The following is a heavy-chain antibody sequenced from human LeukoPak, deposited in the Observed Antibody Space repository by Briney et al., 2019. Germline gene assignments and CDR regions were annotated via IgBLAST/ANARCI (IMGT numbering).Heavy chain of an antibody. V-gene: IGHV3-7*01. CDR2: IKQDGSEK. D-gene: IGHD6-19*01. J-gene: IGHJ6*03. Sequence: GGSLRLSCAASGFTFNNYWLTWVRQAPGMGLEWVANIKQDGSEKYYVDSVKGRFTISRDIAKNSLYLQMNSLRAEDTAVYYCARDRPQQWLVRGQRGYYYYMDVWGKGTTVTISS. CDR1: GFTFNNYW. CDR3: ARDRPQQWLVRGQRGYYYYMDV.